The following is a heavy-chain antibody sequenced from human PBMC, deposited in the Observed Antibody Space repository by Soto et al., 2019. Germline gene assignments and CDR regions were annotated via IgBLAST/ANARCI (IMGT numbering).Heavy chain of an antibody. Sequence: PGGSLRLSCAASGFTFSSYGMHWVRQAPGKGLEWVAIISYDGSNTYYVDSVKGRFTVSRDNAKSSVYLQMNSLRVEDTAVYYCARGHYGMDVWGQGTTVTVSS. CDR3: ARGHYGMDV. CDR1: GFTFSSYG. J-gene: IGHJ6*02. CDR2: ISYDGSNT. V-gene: IGHV3-30*03.